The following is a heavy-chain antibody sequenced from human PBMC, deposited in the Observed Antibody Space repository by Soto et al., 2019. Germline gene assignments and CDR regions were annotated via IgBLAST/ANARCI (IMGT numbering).Heavy chain of an antibody. V-gene: IGHV1-18*01. CDR2: ISAHNGNT. D-gene: IGHD1-1*01. J-gene: IGHJ4*02. CDR3: GRGRYGRY. CDR1: GYTFTSYG. Sequence: QVHLVQSGAEVKKPGASVKVSCKASGYTFTSYGITWVRQAPGQGLEWMGWISAHNGNTDYAQKFQGRVIVTRDTSTGTTSMELTSVRADHTAVNYCGRGRYGRYWGQGALVTVSS.